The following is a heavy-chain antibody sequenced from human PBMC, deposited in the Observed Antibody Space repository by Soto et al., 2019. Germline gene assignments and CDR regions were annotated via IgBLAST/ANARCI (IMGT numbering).Heavy chain of an antibody. V-gene: IGHV5-10-1*01. CDR3: AHLSEAAPFYYGMDV. Sequence: GESLKISCKGSGYSFTSYWISWVRQMPGKGLEWMGRIDPSDSYTNYSPSFQGHVTISADKSISTAYLQWSSLKASDTAMYYRAHLSEAAPFYYGMDVWGQGTTVTVSS. CDR2: IDPSDSYT. CDR1: GYSFTSYW. J-gene: IGHJ6*02. D-gene: IGHD3-16*02.